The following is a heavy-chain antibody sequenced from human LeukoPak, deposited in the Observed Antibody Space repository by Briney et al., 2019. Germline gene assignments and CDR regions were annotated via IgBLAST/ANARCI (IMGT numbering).Heavy chain of an antibody. D-gene: IGHD3-9*01. CDR2: INWNGGST. CDR1: GLTFDDYG. J-gene: IGHJ5*02. CDR3: AREGSELRYFDWLFPNWFDP. Sequence: GGSLRLSCAASGLTFDDYGMSWVRQAPGKGLEWVSGINWNGGSTGYADSVKGRFTISRDNAKNSLYLQMNSLRAEDTAVYYCAREGSELRYFDWLFPNWFDPWGQGTLVTVSS. V-gene: IGHV3-20*04.